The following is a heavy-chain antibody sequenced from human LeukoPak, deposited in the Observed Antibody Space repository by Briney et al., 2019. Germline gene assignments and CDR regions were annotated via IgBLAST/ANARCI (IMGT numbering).Heavy chain of an antibody. V-gene: IGHV3-30*03. CDR2: ISYDGSNK. CDR3: ARDIVVVPAAIYSYYYGMDV. Sequence: PGRSLRLSCAASGFTFSSYGMHWVRQAPGKGLEWVAVISYDGSNKYYADSVKGRFTISRDNSKNTLYLQMNSLRAEDTAVYYCARDIVVVPAAIYSYYYGMDVGAQGPTATVSS. J-gene: IGHJ6*02. D-gene: IGHD2-2*01. CDR1: GFTFSSYG.